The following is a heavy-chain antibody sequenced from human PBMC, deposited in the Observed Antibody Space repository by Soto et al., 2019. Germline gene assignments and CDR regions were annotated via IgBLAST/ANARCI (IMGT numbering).Heavy chain of an antibody. Sequence: SETLSLTCTVSGGSISSGGYYWSWIRQHPGKGLEWIGYIYYSGSTYYNPSLKSRVTISVDTSKNQFSLKASDTAMYYCARRRIYCGGDCLVDFDYWGQGTLVTVSS. CDR1: GGSISSGGYY. D-gene: IGHD2-21*02. J-gene: IGHJ4*02. CDR2: IYYSGST. CDR3: ARRRIYCGGDCLVDFDY. V-gene: IGHV4-31*03.